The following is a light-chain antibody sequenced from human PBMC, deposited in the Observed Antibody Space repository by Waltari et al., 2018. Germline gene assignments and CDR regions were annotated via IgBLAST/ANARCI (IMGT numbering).Light chain of an antibody. Sequence: EIVLTQSPGTLSLSPGERVTLSCRASKSVSRTLAWYQQKPGQAPRLLMYGASNRATGIPDRFSGSGSGTDFSLTISRLEPEDFAVYYCQHYVRLPVTFGQGTKVEIK. CDR2: GAS. J-gene: IGKJ1*01. V-gene: IGKV3-20*01. CDR3: QHYVRLPVT. CDR1: KSVSRT.